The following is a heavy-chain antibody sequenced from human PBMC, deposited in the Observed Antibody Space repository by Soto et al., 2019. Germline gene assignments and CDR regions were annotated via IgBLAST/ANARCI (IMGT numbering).Heavy chain of an antibody. V-gene: IGHV4-30-2*01. Sequence: SETLSLTCAVSGGSIDSGAFSWSWIRQPPGKGLEWIGYVTHSGTAYSVPSLNGRLTLSVDSSQTQFSLKLTSVTAADAAFYYCARIHXXXSSLDYWCRGSLVTVSS. CDR3: ARIHXXXSSLDY. J-gene: IGHJ4*02. CDR2: VTHSGTA. D-gene: IGHD6-19*01. CDR1: GGSIDSGAFS.